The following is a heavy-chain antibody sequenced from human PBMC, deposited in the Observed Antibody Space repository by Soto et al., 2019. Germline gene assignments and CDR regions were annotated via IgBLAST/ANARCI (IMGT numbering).Heavy chain of an antibody. J-gene: IGHJ4*02. Sequence: PGGSLRLSCAASGITVSDRYMSWVRQAPGKGLEWVSVISRGDSTYYAGSVKGRFTISRDLSKNTLYLQMNSLRAEDTAVYYCVSRPPGYCDTNRCYAYFDYWGQGTLVTVSS. D-gene: IGHD2-2*01. CDR2: ISRGDST. CDR3: VSRPPGYCDTNRCYAYFDY. V-gene: IGHV3-66*01. CDR1: GITVSDRY.